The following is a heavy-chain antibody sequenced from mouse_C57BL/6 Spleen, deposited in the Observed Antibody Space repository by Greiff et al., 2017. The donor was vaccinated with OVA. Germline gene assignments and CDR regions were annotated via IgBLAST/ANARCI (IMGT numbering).Heavy chain of an antibody. CDR1: GFTFSDYY. CDR2: ISNGGGST. CDR3: ARLHWDWYYFDY. J-gene: IGHJ2*01. D-gene: IGHD4-1*01. V-gene: IGHV5-12*01. Sequence: DVHLVESGGGLVQPGGSLKLSCAASGFTFSDYYMYWVRQTPEKRLEWVAYISNGGGSTYYPDTVKGRFTISRDNAKNTLYLQMSRLKSEDTAMYYCARLHWDWYYFDYWGQGTTLTVSS.